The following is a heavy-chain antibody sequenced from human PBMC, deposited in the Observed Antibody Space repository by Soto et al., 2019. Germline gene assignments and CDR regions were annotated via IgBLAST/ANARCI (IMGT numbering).Heavy chain of an antibody. D-gene: IGHD6-19*01. CDR2: ITSKAYGGTT. V-gene: IGHV3-49*04. Sequence: PGGSLRLSCTASGFTFGNYAMSWVRQAPGKGLEWVGFITSKAYGGTTQYAASVKGRFTISRDDSKGIAYLQMNSLKTEDTAVYYCTRGINDNGWYFGYWGQGTLVTVSS. CDR1: GFTFGNYA. CDR3: TRGINDNGWYFGY. J-gene: IGHJ4*02.